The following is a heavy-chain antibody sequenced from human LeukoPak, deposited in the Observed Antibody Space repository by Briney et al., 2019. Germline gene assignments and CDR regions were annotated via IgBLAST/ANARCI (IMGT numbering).Heavy chain of an antibody. V-gene: IGHV1-46*01. D-gene: IGHD6-13*01. CDR1: GYSFTGSY. CDR3: ARDFASSWPFDY. CDR2: INPSGGTT. J-gene: IGHJ4*02. Sequence: ASVKLSCKASGYSFTGSYMHWVRQAPGQGLEWMGIINPSGGTTNYAQKFQGRVTMTRDTSTSTVYMDLSSLRSEDTAVYYCARDFASSWPFDYWGQGTLVTVSS.